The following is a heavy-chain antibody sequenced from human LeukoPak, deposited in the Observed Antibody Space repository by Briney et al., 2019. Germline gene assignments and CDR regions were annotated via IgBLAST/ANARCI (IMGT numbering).Heavy chain of an antibody. V-gene: IGHV3-21*04. Sequence: GGSLRLSCAASGFTFSSYSMNWVRQAPGKGLEWVSSISSSSSYIYYADSVKGRFTISRDNAKNSLYLQMNSLRAEDTAVYYCARDYTAMVYFDYWGQGTLVTVSS. CDR2: ISSSSSYI. CDR3: ARDYTAMVYFDY. CDR1: GFTFSSYS. D-gene: IGHD5-18*01. J-gene: IGHJ4*02.